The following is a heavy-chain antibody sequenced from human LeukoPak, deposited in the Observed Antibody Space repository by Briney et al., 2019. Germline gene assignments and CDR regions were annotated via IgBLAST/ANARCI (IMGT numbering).Heavy chain of an antibody. V-gene: IGHV4-39*07. D-gene: IGHD6-13*01. CDR3: ARGDIAGGAFDI. Sequence: PSETLSLTCTVSGGSISTSSYYWGWVRQPPGKGLEWIGNIFYSGSTYYSPSLKSRVTISVDTSKNQFSLKLSSVTAADTAVYYCARGDIAGGAFDIWGQGTMVTVSS. CDR2: IFYSGST. J-gene: IGHJ3*02. CDR1: GGSISTSSYY.